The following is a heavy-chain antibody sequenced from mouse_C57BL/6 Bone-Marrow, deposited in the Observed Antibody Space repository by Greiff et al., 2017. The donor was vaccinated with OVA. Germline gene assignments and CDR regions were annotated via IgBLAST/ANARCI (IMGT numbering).Heavy chain of an antibody. CDR1: GYTFTSYW. CDR2: IHPNSGST. J-gene: IGHJ2*01. Sequence: QVQLQQPGAELVKPGASVKLSCKASGYTFTSYWMHWVKQRPGQGLEWIGMIHPNSGSTNYNEKFKSKATLTVDKSSSTAYMQLSSLTSEDSAVYYCTRVRLPYYFDYWGQGTTLTVSS. CDR3: TRVRLPYYFDY. D-gene: IGHD3-2*02. V-gene: IGHV1-64*01.